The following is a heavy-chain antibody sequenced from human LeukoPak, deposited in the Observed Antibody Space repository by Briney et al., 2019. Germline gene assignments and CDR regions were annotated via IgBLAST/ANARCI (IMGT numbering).Heavy chain of an antibody. CDR2: INPNSGCT. Sequence: GASVKVSCKASGYTFTGYYMHWVRQAPGQGLEWMGWINPNSGCTNYAQKFQGRVTMTTDTSISTAYMELSRLRSDDTAVYYCARELGDYYDSSGYPGGDYWGQGTLVTVSS. J-gene: IGHJ4*02. V-gene: IGHV1-2*02. D-gene: IGHD3-22*01. CDR1: GYTFTGYY. CDR3: ARELGDYYDSSGYPGGDY.